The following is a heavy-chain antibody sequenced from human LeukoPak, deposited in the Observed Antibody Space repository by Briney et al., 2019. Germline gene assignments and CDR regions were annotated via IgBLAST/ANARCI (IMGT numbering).Heavy chain of an antibody. J-gene: IGHJ4*02. D-gene: IGHD6-13*01. CDR3: ARSLAAADYFDY. CDR2: ISSNSSTI. V-gene: IGHV3-48*01. Sequence: PGGSLRLSCAASGFTFSGYSMNWVRQAPGKGLEWVSYISSNSSTIYYADSVKGRFTISRDNAKNSLYLQMNSLRAEDTAVYYCARSLAAADYFDYWGQGTLVSVSP. CDR1: GFTFSGYS.